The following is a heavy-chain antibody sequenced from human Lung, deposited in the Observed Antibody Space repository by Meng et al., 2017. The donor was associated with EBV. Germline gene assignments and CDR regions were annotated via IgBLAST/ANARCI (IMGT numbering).Heavy chain of an antibody. CDR2: IYYSGST. J-gene: IGHJ5*02. D-gene: IGHD3-10*01. V-gene: IGHV4-31*03. Sequence: QVQLQESGPGLVKPTQTLSLTCTVSGGSISSKNYYWSWIRQHPGKGLEWIGYIYYSGSTYYNPSLKSRVTISVDTSKNQFSLNLTLVTAADTAVYYCATTTVRGVNWIDPWGQGTLVTVSS. CDR3: ATTTVRGVNWIDP. CDR1: GGSISSKNYY.